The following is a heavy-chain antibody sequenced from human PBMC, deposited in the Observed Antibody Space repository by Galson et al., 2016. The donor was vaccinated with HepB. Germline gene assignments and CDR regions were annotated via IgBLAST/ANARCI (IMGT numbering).Heavy chain of an antibody. CDR3: ARAWGNYGMDV. J-gene: IGHJ6*02. V-gene: IGHV3-23*01. CDR2: ISGSGDET. Sequence: SLRLSCAASGFTFSSYAMTWVRQAPGKGLDWVSTISGSGDETNYADSVKGRFTISRDNSKNTLYLQMNSLRAEDTAVYYCARAWGNYGMDVWGQGTTVTVSS. D-gene: IGHD7-27*01. CDR1: GFTFSSYA.